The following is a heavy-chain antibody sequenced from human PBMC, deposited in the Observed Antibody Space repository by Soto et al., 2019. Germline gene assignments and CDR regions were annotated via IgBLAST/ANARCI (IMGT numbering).Heavy chain of an antibody. CDR3: ARGPYSSSWHLRIRNWSDP. Sequence: GGSLRLSCTPSGFTFSSYSMNWVRQAPEKGLEWVSAISSSGGSTYYADSVKGRFASSRDTSKNTLYLQMNSLSAIDTNVYYWARGPYSSSWHLRIRNWSDPWGQGALVTVSS. D-gene: IGHD6-13*01. V-gene: IGHV3-23*01. J-gene: IGHJ5*02. CDR1: GFTFSSYS. CDR2: ISSSGGST.